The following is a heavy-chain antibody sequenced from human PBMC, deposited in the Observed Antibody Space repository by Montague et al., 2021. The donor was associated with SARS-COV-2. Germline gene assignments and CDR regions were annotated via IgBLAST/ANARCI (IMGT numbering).Heavy chain of an antibody. Sequence: SETLSLTCAVSGGSFSRYYWSWIRQPAGKGLEWIGEISQSGNTKXNPSLQSRVSISLDTSRNQFSLKVSSVTAADTAIYYCARLGDGIVPSPILGLGPYYSFYYMDVWGKGTTVTVSS. J-gene: IGHJ6*03. V-gene: IGHV4-34*01. CDR2: ISQSGNT. CDR3: ARLGDGIVPSPILGLGPYYSFYYMDV. CDR1: GGSFSRYY. D-gene: IGHD2-2*02.